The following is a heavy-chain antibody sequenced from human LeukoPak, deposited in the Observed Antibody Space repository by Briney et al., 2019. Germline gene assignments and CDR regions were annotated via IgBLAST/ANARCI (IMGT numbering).Heavy chain of an antibody. J-gene: IGHJ3*02. CDR2: IYTGGNT. CDR3: ARDPGGGYYYGAFDI. V-gene: IGHV3-53*01. CDR1: GFIVSSNY. Sequence: GGSLRLSCAASGFIVSSNYMSWVRQAPGKGLEWVSVIYTGGNTYYADSVKGRFTISRDNSKNTLYLQMNSLRAEDTAVYYCARDPGGGYYYGAFDIWGQGTMVTVSS. D-gene: IGHD3-22*01.